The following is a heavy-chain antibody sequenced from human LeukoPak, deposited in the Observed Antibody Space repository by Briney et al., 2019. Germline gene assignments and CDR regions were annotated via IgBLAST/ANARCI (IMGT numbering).Heavy chain of an antibody. Sequence: KVSCKASGYSFTSYWIGWVRQMPGKGLEWMGIIYPGDSDTRYSPSFQGQVTISADKSISTAYLQWSSLKASDTAMYYCASWRKSSSTYDYWGQGTLVTVSS. D-gene: IGHD6-6*01. CDR2: IYPGDSDT. J-gene: IGHJ4*02. CDR3: ASWRKSSSTYDY. CDR1: GYSFTSYW. V-gene: IGHV5-51*01.